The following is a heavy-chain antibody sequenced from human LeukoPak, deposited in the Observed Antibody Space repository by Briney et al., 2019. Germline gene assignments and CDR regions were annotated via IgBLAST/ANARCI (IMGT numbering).Heavy chain of an antibody. J-gene: IGHJ4*02. CDR3: ARDSDWNDGLDY. Sequence: PGGSLRLSCGASGFTFSSYSMNWVRQAPGKGLEWVSSISTSSLYIYYADSVKGRFTVSRNNARNSLYLQVNSLRAEDTAVYYCARDSDWNDGLDYWGQGTLVTVSS. CDR2: ISTSSLYI. CDR1: GFTFSSYS. V-gene: IGHV3-21*01. D-gene: IGHD1-1*01.